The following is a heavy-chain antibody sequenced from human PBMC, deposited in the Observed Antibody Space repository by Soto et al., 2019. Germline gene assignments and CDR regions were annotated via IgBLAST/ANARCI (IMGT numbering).Heavy chain of an antibody. J-gene: IGHJ4*02. CDR2: IDPSDSYT. Sequence: GESLKISCNGSGYSFTIYWISLVRQMPGKGLEWMGRIDPSDSYTNYSPSFQGHVTISADKSISTAYLQWSSLKASDTAMYYCATLPGTLDYWGQGTLVTVSS. D-gene: IGHD1-26*01. CDR3: ATLPGTLDY. V-gene: IGHV5-10-1*01. CDR1: GYSFTIYW.